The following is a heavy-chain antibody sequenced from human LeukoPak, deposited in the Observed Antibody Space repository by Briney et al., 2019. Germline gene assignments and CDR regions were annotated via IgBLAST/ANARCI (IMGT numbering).Heavy chain of an antibody. CDR1: GYTFTGYY. J-gene: IGHJ4*02. CDR3: SRGDWSYLL. V-gene: IGHV1-2*02. D-gene: IGHD1-26*01. CDR2: INPNRGGT. Sequence: ASVKVSCKASGYTFTGYYIHWVRQAPGQGLEWMGWINPNRGGTNYGQNIQGRVITTRDTSISTAYMELSSLRSDDTAVYYCSRGDWSYLLWGQGTLVTVSS.